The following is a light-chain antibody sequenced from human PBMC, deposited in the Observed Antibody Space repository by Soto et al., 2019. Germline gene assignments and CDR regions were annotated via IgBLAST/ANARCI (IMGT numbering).Light chain of an antibody. CDR2: EVT. Sequence: LTQPPSASGSPGQSVTISCTGTSSDVGGYNYVSWYQQYPGRAPKLMIYEVTKRPSGVPDRFSGSKSGNTASLTVSGHQAEDEADYYCSSYAASNNFYFVFGGGTQLTVL. V-gene: IGLV2-8*01. CDR3: SSYAASNNFYFV. J-gene: IGLJ3*02. CDR1: SSDVGGYNY.